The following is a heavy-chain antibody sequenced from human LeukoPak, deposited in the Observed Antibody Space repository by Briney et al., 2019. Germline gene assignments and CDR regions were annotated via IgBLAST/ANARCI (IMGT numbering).Heavy chain of an antibody. CDR1: GFTFSNYA. D-gene: IGHD3-3*01. J-gene: IGHJ6*02. Sequence: GGSLRLSCAASGFTFSNYAMTWVRQAPGRGLEWVAVISYDGSNKYYADSVKGRFTISRDNSKNTLYLQMNSLRAEDTAVYYCARGDYVLRFLEWAHPPHYGMDVWGQGTTVTVSS. CDR3: ARGDYVLRFLEWAHPPHYGMDV. CDR2: ISYDGSNK. V-gene: IGHV3-30*04.